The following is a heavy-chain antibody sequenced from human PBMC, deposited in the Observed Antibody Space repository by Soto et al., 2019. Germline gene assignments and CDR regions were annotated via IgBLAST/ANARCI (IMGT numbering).Heavy chain of an antibody. Sequence: EAQLVESGGGLVKPGGSLRLSCAASGFTFNSYTMNWVRQAPGKGLEWVSPITSSGSYIYYADSVKGRFTISRDNAKNSLYLQMDSLRAEDTAVYYCAKEVGRSYYGMDVWGQGTTVTVSS. V-gene: IGHV3-21*01. J-gene: IGHJ6*02. CDR1: GFTFNSYT. D-gene: IGHD1-26*01. CDR3: AKEVGRSYYGMDV. CDR2: ITSSGSYI.